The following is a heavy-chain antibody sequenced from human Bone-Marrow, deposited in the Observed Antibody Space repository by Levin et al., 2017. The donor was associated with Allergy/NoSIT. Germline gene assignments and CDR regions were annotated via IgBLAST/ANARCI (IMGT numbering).Heavy chain of an antibody. J-gene: IGHJ4*02. D-gene: IGHD2-21*01. Sequence: GGSLRLSCEASGFSFSVYLMHWVRQAPGKGLVWISNINNVGSSTNYADSVKGRFTISRDNAKNTLYLQMNSLRAEDTALYYCARSGDGNFDYWGQGTLVTVSS. CDR3: ARSGDGNFDY. CDR1: GFSFSVYL. CDR2: INNVGSST. V-gene: IGHV3-74*01.